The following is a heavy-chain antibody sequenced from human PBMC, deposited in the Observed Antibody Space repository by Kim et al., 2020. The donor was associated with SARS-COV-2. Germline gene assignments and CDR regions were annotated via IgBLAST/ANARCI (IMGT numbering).Heavy chain of an antibody. D-gene: IGHD3-16*01. CDR2: ISYDGSNK. V-gene: IGHV3-30*18. Sequence: GGSLRLSCAASGFTFSSYGMHWVRQAPGKGLEWVAVISYDGSNKYYADSVKGRFTISRDSSKNTLYLQMNSLRAEDTAVYYCAKDRGELAYYFDYWGQGT. CDR3: AKDRGELAYYFDY. CDR1: GFTFSSYG. J-gene: IGHJ4*02.